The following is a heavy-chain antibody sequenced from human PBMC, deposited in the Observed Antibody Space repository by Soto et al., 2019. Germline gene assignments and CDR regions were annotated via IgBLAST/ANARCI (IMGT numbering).Heavy chain of an antibody. Sequence: PGGSLRLSCSASGFIFSDYAMYWVRQAPGKGLECLSGIKYNGEIIESADSVKDRFFISRDNSKATLYLQIIGLGPEDTAIYYWAKIASYGATVELLDYWGQG. CDR1: GFIFSDYA. J-gene: IGHJ4*02. D-gene: IGHD1-26*01. CDR3: AKIASYGATVELLDY. CDR2: IKYNGEII. V-gene: IGHV3-64D*08.